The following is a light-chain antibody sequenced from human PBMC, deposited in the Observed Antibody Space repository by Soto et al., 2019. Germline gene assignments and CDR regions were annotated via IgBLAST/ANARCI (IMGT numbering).Light chain of an antibody. CDR3: QQYGSSPFT. J-gene: IGKJ3*01. Sequence: DIVLTQSPGTLSLSPGARATLSCRASQTVSSNNLAWYQQKRGQAPRLLIYGASSRAAAIPDRFRGSGSGTDFTLIISSLAPEDFAVYYCQQYGSSPFTFGPGTTVDIK. V-gene: IGKV3-20*01. CDR1: QTVSSNN. CDR2: GAS.